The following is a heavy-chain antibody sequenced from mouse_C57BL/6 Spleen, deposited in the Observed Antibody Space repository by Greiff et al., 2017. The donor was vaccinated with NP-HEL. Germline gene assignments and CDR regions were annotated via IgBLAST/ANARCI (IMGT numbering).Heavy chain of an antibody. CDR1: GYTFTSYW. CDR3: ARSDVYFDY. Sequence: QVQLKESGAELAKPGASVKLSCKASGYTFTSYWMHWVKQRPGQGLEWIGYINPSSGYTNYNQKFKDKATLTADKSYSTAYMQLSSLTYEDSAVYYCARSDVYFDYWGQGTTLTVSS. CDR2: INPSSGYT. J-gene: IGHJ2*01. V-gene: IGHV1-7*01.